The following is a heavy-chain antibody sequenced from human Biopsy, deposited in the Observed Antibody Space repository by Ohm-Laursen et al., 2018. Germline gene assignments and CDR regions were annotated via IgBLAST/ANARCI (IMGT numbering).Heavy chain of an antibody. D-gene: IGHD3-3*01. V-gene: IGHV4-59*02. Sequence: SETLSLTCSVSGGSVRGYYWSWIRQTSGTGLAWIGPIFDDGATNYSPSPSLQGRVTLSIDTSENTFSLTLTSLTRADTGVYYCARVRGSGFFAFDIWGRGTTVSVSS. CDR2: IFDDGAT. CDR1: GGSVRGYY. CDR3: ARVRGSGFFAFDI. J-gene: IGHJ3*02.